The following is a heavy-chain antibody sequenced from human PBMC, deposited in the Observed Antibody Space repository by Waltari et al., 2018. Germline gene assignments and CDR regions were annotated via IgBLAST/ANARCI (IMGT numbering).Heavy chain of an antibody. CDR3: ASGGSSWSYYYYYGMDV. Sequence: EVQLVESGGGLIQPGGSLRLSCAASGFTVSSNYMNWVRQAAGKGLVWVSVIYSGGSTYYADSVKGLFTISRDNSKNTLYLQMNSLRAEDTAVYYCASGGSSWSYYYYYGMDVWGQGTTVTVSS. D-gene: IGHD6-13*01. J-gene: IGHJ6*02. CDR1: GFTVSSNY. CDR2: IYSGGST. V-gene: IGHV3-53*01.